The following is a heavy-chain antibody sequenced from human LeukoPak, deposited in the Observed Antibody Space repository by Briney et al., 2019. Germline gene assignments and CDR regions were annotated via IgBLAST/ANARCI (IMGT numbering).Heavy chain of an antibody. CDR1: GGSFSGYY. CDR3: ARGPSLPPSIAAAGIFDY. Sequence: PSETLSLTCAVYGGSFSGYYWSWIRLPPGKGLEWIGEINHSGSTNYNPSLKSRVTISVDTSKNQFSLRLSSVTAADTAVYYCARGPSLPPSIAAAGIFDYWGQGTLVTVSS. D-gene: IGHD6-13*01. CDR2: INHSGST. J-gene: IGHJ4*02. V-gene: IGHV4-34*01.